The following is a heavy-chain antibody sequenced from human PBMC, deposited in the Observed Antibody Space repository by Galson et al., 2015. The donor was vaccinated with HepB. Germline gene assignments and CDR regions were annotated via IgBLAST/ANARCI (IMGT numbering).Heavy chain of an antibody. CDR1: GFTFSSYS. V-gene: IGHV3-48*04. CDR2: ISSSSSTI. J-gene: IGHJ6*02. D-gene: IGHD3-10*01. CDR3: ARRGKGSGSSKGYGMDV. Sequence: SLRLSCAASGFTFSSYSMNWVRQAPGKGLEWVSYISSSSSTIYYADSVKGRFTISRDNAKNSLYLQMNSLRAEDTAVYYCARRGKGSGSSKGYGMDVWGQGTTVTVSS.